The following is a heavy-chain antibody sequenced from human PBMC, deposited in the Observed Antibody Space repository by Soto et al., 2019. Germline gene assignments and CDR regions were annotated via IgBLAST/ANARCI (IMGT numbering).Heavy chain of an antibody. CDR3: AKEQGIAVAGTVYFQH. CDR1: GFTFSSCG. CDR2: ISYDGSNK. D-gene: IGHD6-19*01. J-gene: IGHJ1*01. Sequence: QVQLVESGGGVVQPGRSLRLSCAASGFTFSSCGMHWVRQAPGKGLEWVAVISYDGSNKYYADSVKGRFTISRDNSKNTLYLQMNSLRAEDTAVYYCAKEQGIAVAGTVYFQHWGQGTLVTVSS. V-gene: IGHV3-30*18.